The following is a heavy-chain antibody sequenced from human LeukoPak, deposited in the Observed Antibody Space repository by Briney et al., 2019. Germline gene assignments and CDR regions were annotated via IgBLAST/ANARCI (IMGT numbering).Heavy chain of an antibody. CDR3: ARDPQGGTMVRGVIKYYYYGMDV. V-gene: IGHV1-69*06. D-gene: IGHD3-10*01. CDR2: IIPIFGTA. CDR1: GGTFSSYA. Sequence: SVKVSCKASGGTFSSYAISWVRQAPGQGLEWMGGIIPIFGTANYAQKFQGRVTITADKSTSTAHMELSSLRSEDTAVYYCARDPQGGTMVRGVIKYYYYGMDVWGKGTTVTVSS. J-gene: IGHJ6*04.